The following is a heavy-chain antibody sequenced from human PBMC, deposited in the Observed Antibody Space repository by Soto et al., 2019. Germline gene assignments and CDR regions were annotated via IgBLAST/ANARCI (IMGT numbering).Heavy chain of an antibody. V-gene: IGHV3-30*18. D-gene: IGHD3-22*01. CDR2: ISYDGINK. J-gene: IGHJ4*02. Sequence: PGGSLRLSCAASGFTFSSYGMHWVRQAPGKGLEWVAVISYDGINKYYADSVKGRFTISRDNSKNTLYLQMNSLRAEDTAVYYCAKVRVYYFDSSPLDSWGQGALVTVSS. CDR3: AKVRVYYFDSSPLDS. CDR1: GFTFSSYG.